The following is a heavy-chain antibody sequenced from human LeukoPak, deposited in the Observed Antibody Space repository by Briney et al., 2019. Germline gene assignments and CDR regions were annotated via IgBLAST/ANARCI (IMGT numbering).Heavy chain of an antibody. CDR1: GFIFNNYY. D-gene: IGHD4-17*01. CDR3: AREIITDYDQGRYYFDY. V-gene: IGHV3-11*01. J-gene: IGHJ4*02. CDR2: ISSSGNPI. Sequence: PGGSLRLSCAASGFIFNNYYMSWIRQAPGKGLEWVSYISSSGNPIYYGDSMEGRFTISRDNSKNTLYLQMNSLRAEDTAVYYCAREIITDYDQGRYYFDYWGQGTLVTVSP.